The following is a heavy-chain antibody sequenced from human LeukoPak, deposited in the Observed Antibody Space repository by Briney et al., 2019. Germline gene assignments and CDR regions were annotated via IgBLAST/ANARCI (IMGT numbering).Heavy chain of an antibody. CDR2: ICYSGST. D-gene: IGHD3-22*01. J-gene: IGHJ3*02. V-gene: IGHV4-39*01. CDR1: GGSISSSSYY. CDR3: ASPQYYYESAFDI. Sequence: SETLSLTCTVSGGSISSSSYYWGWIRQPPGKGLEWIGSICYSGSTYYNPSLKSRVTISVDTSKNQFSLKLSSVTAADTAVYYCASPQYYYESAFDIWDQGTMVTVSS.